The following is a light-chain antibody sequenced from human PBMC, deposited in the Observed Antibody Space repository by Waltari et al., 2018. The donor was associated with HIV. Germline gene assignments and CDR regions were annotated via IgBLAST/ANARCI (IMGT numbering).Light chain of an antibody. V-gene: IGLV1-40*01. CDR2: GNT. CDR1: SSNIGAGFD. CDR3: QSYDSSLSGLL. Sequence: QSVLTQPPSVSGAPGQRVTISCTGSSSNIGAGFDVHWYPQLPGTAPKLLLYGNTDRPSGVPDRFSGSKSGTSASLAITGRQAEDEADYYCQSYDSSLSGLLFGGGTKLTVL. J-gene: IGLJ2*01.